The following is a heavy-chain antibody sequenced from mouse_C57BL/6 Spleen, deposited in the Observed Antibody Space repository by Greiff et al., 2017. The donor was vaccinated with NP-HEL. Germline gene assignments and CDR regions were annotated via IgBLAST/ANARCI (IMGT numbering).Heavy chain of an antibody. CDR2: IHPNSGST. CDR3: ARSGRGERSGYPFAY. Sequence: QVQLQQPGAELVKPGASVKLSCKASGYTFTSYWMHWVKQRPGQGLEWLGMIHPNSGSTNYNAKFKSKATLTVDKSSSTAYMQLSSLTSEDSAVYYCARSGRGERSGYPFAYWGQGTLVTVSA. J-gene: IGHJ3*01. V-gene: IGHV1-64*01. CDR1: GYTFTSYW. D-gene: IGHD3-2*02.